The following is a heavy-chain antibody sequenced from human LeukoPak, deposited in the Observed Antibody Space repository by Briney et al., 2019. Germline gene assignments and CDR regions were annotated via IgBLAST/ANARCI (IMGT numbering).Heavy chain of an antibody. CDR1: GFTFSGYA. CDR2: ISGSGGST. CDR3: AKDRPASDSSGYYYVEYFQH. V-gene: IGHV3-23*01. J-gene: IGHJ1*01. D-gene: IGHD3-22*01. Sequence: GGSLRLSCAASGFTFSGYAMSWVRQAPGKGLEWVSAISGSGGSTHYADSVKGRFTISRDNSKNTLYLQMNSLRAEDTAVYYCAKDRPASDSSGYYYVEYFQHWGQGTLVTVSS.